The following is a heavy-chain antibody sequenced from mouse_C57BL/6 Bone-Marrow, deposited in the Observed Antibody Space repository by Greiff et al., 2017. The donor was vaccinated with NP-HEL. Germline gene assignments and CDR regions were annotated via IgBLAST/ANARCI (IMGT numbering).Heavy chain of an antibody. CDR3: ARSLSYYYGSRGFAY. Sequence: QVQLQQPGAELVKPGASVQMSCKASGYTFTSYWITWVKQRPGQGLEWIGDIYPGSGSTKYNEKFKSKATLTVDTSSSTAYMQLSSLTSEDSAVYYCARSLSYYYGSRGFAYWGQGTLVTVSA. D-gene: IGHD1-1*01. J-gene: IGHJ3*01. CDR1: GYTFTSYW. V-gene: IGHV1-55*01. CDR2: IYPGSGST.